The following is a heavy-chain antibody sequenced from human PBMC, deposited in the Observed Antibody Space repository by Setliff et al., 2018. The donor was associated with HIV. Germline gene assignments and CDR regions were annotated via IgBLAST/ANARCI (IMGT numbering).Heavy chain of an antibody. CDR1: GYSISSGYY. J-gene: IGHJ4*02. D-gene: IGHD3-10*01. V-gene: IGHV4-38-2*01. CDR3: ARHEITMVRGVTIKAGYAFDY. Sequence: PSETLSLTCAVSGYSISSGYYWGWSRQPPGKGLEWIGSISHSGSTYYNPSIKSRVTISVDTSKNQFSLKLSSVTAADTAVYYCARHEITMVRGVTIKAGYAFDYWGQGTLVTVSS. CDR2: ISHSGST.